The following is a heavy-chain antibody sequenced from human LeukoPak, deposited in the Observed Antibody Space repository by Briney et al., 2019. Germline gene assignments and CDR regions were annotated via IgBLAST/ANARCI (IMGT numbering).Heavy chain of an antibody. J-gene: IGHJ4*02. CDR3: GKDLKVPGNGWPCYLDY. Sequence: GGSLRLSCAASGFTFSSYAMSWVRQAPGKGLEWVSTISGSGDRTYYSDSVKGRFTISRDNSKNTLYLQMNSLRAEDTAVYYCGKDLKVPGNGWPCYLDYWGQGILVTVSS. CDR2: ISGSGDRT. D-gene: IGHD6-19*01. V-gene: IGHV3-23*01. CDR1: GFTFSSYA.